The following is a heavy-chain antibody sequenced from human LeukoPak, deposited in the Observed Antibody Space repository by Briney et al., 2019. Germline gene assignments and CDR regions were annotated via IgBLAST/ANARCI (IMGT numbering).Heavy chain of an antibody. CDR3: ARATSGSYSALGY. V-gene: IGHV4-38-2*02. CDR1: GYSISSGYY. D-gene: IGHD1-26*01. J-gene: IGHJ4*02. Sequence: PSETLSLTCTVSGYSISSGYYWGWIRQPPGKGLEWIGSIYHSGSTYYNPSLKSRVTISVDTSKNQFSLKLSSVTAADTAVYYCARATSGSYSALGYWGQGTLVTVSS. CDR2: IYHSGST.